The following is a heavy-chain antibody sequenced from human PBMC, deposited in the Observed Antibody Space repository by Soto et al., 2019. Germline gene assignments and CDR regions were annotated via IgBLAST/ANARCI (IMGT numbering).Heavy chain of an antibody. CDR3: ARTLFGWGIWFDP. D-gene: IGHD3-10*02. J-gene: IGHJ5*02. CDR2: IYYSGCT. Sequence: PSETLSLTCTVSGGSIRSYYWSWIRQPPGKGLEWIGYIYYSGCTNYNPSLKSRVTISVDTSKNQFSLKLSSVTAADTAVYYCARTLFGWGIWFDPWGQGTLVTVSS. CDR1: GGSIRSYY. V-gene: IGHV4-59*01.